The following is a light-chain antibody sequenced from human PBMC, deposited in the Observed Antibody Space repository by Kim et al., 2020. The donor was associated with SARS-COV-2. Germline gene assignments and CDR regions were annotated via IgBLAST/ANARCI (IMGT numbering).Light chain of an antibody. CDR2: GAS. CDR1: QSIRNY. V-gene: IGKV1-39*01. CDR3: QQSYIAPRT. J-gene: IGKJ4*01. Sequence: DIQMTQSPSSLSASVGDRVTITCRASQSIRNYVNWYQHKPGKAPQLLIYGASNSHGGVPSRFSGSGSGTDFTFTITSLQPEDFATYCQQSYIAPRTLGGGTKVDIK.